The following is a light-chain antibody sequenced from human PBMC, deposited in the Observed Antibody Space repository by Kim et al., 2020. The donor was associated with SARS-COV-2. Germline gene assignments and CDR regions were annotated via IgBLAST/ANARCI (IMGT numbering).Light chain of an antibody. J-gene: IGLJ3*02. Sequence: PAKTGTISCTRSSGSIARHYVQWYQQRPGSAPTTVFYGDNQRPSGVPDRFSGSIDSSSNSASLTISGLKTEDEADYYCQSYDSRGVFGGGTQLTVL. V-gene: IGLV6-57*03. CDR3: QSYDSRGV. CDR2: GDN. CDR1: SGSIARHY.